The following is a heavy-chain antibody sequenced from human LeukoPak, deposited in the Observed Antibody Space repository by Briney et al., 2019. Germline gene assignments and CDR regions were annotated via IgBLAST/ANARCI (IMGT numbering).Heavy chain of an antibody. D-gene: IGHD4-11*01. CDR3: AKDLSPSTGDDAFDI. V-gene: IGHV3-30*02. CDR1: GFTFSSYG. Sequence: PGGSLRLSCAASGFTFSSYGMHWVRQAPGKGLEWVAFIRYDGSNKYYADSVKGRFTISRDNSKNTLYLQMNSLRAEDTAVYYCAKDLSPSTGDDAFDIWGQGTMVTVSS. CDR2: IRYDGSNK. J-gene: IGHJ3*02.